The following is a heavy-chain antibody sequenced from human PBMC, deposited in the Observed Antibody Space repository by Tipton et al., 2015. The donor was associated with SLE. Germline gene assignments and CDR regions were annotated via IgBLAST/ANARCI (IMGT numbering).Heavy chain of an antibody. CDR1: GGSISSSSYY. CDR2: IYYSGST. Sequence: SLTCTVSGGSISSSSYYWGWIRQPPGKRLEWIGSIYYSGSTYYNPSLKSRVTISVDTSKNQFSLKLSSVTAADTAVYYCARGRSIFGVVIEDYWGQGTLVTVSS. J-gene: IGHJ4*02. CDR3: ARGRSIFGVVIEDY. D-gene: IGHD3-3*01. V-gene: IGHV4-39*07.